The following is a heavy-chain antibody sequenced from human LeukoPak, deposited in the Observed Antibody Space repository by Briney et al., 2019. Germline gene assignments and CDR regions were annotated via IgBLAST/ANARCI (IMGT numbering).Heavy chain of an antibody. D-gene: IGHD5-24*01. CDR3: AREQGWLPLDY. Sequence: GGSLLLSCAASGFTFSSYSMNWVRQAPGKGLEWVSYISSSSSTIYYADSVKGRFTISRDNAKNSLYLQMNSLRAEDTAVYYCAREQGWLPLDYWGQGTLVTVSS. CDR2: ISSSSSTI. CDR1: GFTFSSYS. J-gene: IGHJ4*02. V-gene: IGHV3-48*01.